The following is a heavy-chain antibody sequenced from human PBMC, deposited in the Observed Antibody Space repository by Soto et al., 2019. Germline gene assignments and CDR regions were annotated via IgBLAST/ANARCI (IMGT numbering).Heavy chain of an antibody. Sequence: SETLSLTCTVSGGSISSYYWSWIRQPPGKGLEWIGYIYYSGGTSYNPSLKSRVTISVDTSKNQFSLKLSSVTAADTAVYYCARAVVGATKAFDIWGQGTMVTVSS. D-gene: IGHD1-26*01. CDR2: IYYSGGT. CDR3: ARAVVGATKAFDI. V-gene: IGHV4-59*01. J-gene: IGHJ3*02. CDR1: GGSISSYY.